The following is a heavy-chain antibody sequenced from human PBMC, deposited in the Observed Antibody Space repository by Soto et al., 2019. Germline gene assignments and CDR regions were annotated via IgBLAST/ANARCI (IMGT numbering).Heavy chain of an antibody. CDR3: ARGDFWSSPLRRYFDY. D-gene: IGHD4-17*01. CDR1: GGSFSGYY. V-gene: IGHV4-34*01. J-gene: IGHJ4*02. CDR2: INHSGST. Sequence: QVQLQQWGAGLLKPSETLSLTCAVYGGSFSGYYWSWIRQPPGKGLEWIGEINHSGSTNYNPSLKSRVTISVDTSKNQFSLKLSSVTAADTAVYYCARGDFWSSPLRRYFDYWGQGTLVTVSS.